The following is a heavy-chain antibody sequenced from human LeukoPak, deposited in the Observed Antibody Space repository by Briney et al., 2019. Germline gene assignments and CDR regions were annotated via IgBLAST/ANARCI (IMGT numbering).Heavy chain of an antibody. CDR3: ARASTIFGHFDY. J-gene: IGHJ4*02. D-gene: IGHD3-3*01. CDR2: IYYSGST. Sequence: PSETLSLTCALSGGSFSGSYYYWGWLRQPPGKGLEWFGSIYYSGSTYYNPSLRSRVIISLDTSKNQFSLKLSSVTAADTAVYYCARASTIFGHFDYWGRGTLVTVSS. CDR1: GGSFSGSYYY. V-gene: IGHV4-39*07.